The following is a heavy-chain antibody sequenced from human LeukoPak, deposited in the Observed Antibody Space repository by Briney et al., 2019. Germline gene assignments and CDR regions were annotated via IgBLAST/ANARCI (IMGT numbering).Heavy chain of an antibody. Sequence: GGSLRLSCAASGFTFSSYGMHWVRQAPGKGLEWVAFIRYDGSNKYYADSVKGRFTISRDNSKNTLYLQMNSLRAEDTAVYYCAKDQLAVASYYYYMDVWGKGTTVTISS. J-gene: IGHJ6*03. V-gene: IGHV3-30*02. D-gene: IGHD6-19*01. CDR3: AKDQLAVASYYYYMDV. CDR1: GFTFSSYG. CDR2: IRYDGSNK.